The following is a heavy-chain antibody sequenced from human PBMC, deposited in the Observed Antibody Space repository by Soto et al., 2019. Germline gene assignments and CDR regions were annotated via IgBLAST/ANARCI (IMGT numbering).Heavy chain of an antibody. J-gene: IGHJ4*02. CDR1: GYTFTDNY. Sequence: GASVKVSCKVSGYTFTDNYIHWVQQVPGKGLEWMGLVDPEDGQTAYAEKFQGRVTLSADTSTDTAYMQLSGLKSEDTAVYYCAIRRAYRNSWYYFDSWGQGXLVTVSS. CDR3: AIRRAYRNSWYYFDS. D-gene: IGHD1-7*01. V-gene: IGHV1-69-2*01. CDR2: VDPEDGQT.